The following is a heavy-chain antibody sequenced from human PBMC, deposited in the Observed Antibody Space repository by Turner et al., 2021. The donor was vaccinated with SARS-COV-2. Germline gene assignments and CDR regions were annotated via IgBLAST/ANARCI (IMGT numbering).Heavy chain of an antibody. J-gene: IGHJ4*02. CDR2: ISWNSGSI. V-gene: IGHV3-9*01. CDR1: GFTFGDYA. CDR3: AKDIGSGYGDYFDY. Sequence: EVQLVESGGGLVQPGRSLRLSCAASGFTFGDYAMHWVRQAPGKGLEWVSGISWNSGSIGYADSVKGRFTISRDNAKNSLYLQMNSLRAEDTALYYCAKDIGSGYGDYFDYWGQGTLVTVSS. D-gene: IGHD4-17*01.